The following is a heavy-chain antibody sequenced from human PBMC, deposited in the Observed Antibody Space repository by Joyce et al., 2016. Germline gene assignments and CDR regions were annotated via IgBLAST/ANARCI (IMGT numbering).Heavy chain of an antibody. D-gene: IGHD6-25*01. CDR3: AHAPATDRYYGMDV. J-gene: IGHJ6*02. CDR2: IYWDDDK. V-gene: IGHV2-5*02. Sequence: QVTLKESGPTLVKPTQTLTLTCTFSGFSHSTSGVGVGWIRQPPGKALEWLALIYWDDDKRYSSSLKSRLTITKDTSKNQVVLTMTTMDPVDTATYYCAHAPATDRYYGMDVWGQGTTVTVSS. CDR1: GFSHSTSGVG.